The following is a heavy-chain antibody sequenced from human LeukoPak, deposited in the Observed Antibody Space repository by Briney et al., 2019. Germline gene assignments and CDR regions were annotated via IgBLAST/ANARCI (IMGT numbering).Heavy chain of an antibody. D-gene: IGHD6-13*01. CDR2: ISGSGGST. J-gene: IGHJ4*02. Sequence: GGSLRLSCAASEFTFSSYAMSWVRQAPGKGLEWVLAISGSGGSTYYADSVKGRFTISRDNSKNSLYLQMNSLRAEDTAVYYCARGIAAAVPYYFDHWGQGTLVTVSS. CDR1: EFTFSSYA. CDR3: ARGIAAAVPYYFDH. V-gene: IGHV3-23*01.